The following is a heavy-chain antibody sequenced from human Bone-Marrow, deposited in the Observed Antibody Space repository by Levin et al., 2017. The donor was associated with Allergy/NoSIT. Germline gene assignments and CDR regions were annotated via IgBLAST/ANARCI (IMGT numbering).Heavy chain of an antibody. CDR2: IYNGGYT. CDR3: ARAYYYESSAYWDY. CDR1: GGSISSFY. Sequence: SETLSLTCTVSGGSISSFYWTWIRQPAGKGLEWIGRIYNGGYTTYNPSLKSRVAMSVDTTQNQFSLKVTSVTAADTAVYYCARAYYYESSAYWDYWGQGILVTVTS. J-gene: IGHJ4*02. V-gene: IGHV4-4*07. D-gene: IGHD3-22*01.